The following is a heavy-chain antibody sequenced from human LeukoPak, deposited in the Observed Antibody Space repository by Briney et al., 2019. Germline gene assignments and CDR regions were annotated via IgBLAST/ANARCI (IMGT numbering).Heavy chain of an antibody. V-gene: IGHV3-23*01. D-gene: IGHD5-18*01. CDR3: AKDITAPGDY. CDR1: GFTFSTYA. Sequence: GGSLRLSCAASGFTFSTYAMSWVRQAPGRGLEWVSAISRSGGSTYYADSVKGRFTISRDNSKNTLYLQMNSLRAEDTAVYYCAKDITAPGDYWGQGTLVTVSS. J-gene: IGHJ4*02. CDR2: ISRSGGST.